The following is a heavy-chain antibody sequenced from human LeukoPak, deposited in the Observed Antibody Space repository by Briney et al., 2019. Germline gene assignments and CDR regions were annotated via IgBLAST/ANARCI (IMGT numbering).Heavy chain of an antibody. CDR2: LYWDDDK. Sequence: SGPTLVNPTQTLTLTCTFSGFSLSTSGVGVGWIRQPPGKALEWLAVLYWDDDKRHSPSLKSRLTITKDTSKNQVVLTMPNMDPVDTATYDGAHKEYYALGSVGDSFDYWGQGTLVTVSS. CDR3: AHKEYYALGSVGDSFDY. CDR1: GFSLSTSGVG. J-gene: IGHJ4*02. D-gene: IGHD3-10*01. V-gene: IGHV2-5*02.